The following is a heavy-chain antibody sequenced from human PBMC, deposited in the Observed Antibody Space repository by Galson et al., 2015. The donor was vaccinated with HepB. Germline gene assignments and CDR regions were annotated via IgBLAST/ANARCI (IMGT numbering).Heavy chain of an antibody. J-gene: IGHJ4*02. CDR3: ARESPLDY. CDR1: GLSFNTYS. V-gene: IGHV3-48*02. Sequence: SLRLSCAASGLSFNTYSMNWVRQAPGKGLEWLSYIDSSSNTVYYADSVKGRFTISRDNAKNSLYLQVNSLRDEDTAVYYCARESPLDYWGQGTLVTVSS. CDR2: IDSSSNTV.